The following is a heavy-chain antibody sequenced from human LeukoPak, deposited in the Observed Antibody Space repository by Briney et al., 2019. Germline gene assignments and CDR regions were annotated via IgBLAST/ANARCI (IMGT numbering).Heavy chain of an antibody. CDR1: GGSFSGYY. CDR3: ARGSPKYCSGGSCYSYYYYGMDV. Sequence: SETLSLTCAVYGGSFSGYYWSWIRQPPGEGLEWIGEINHSGSTNYNPSLKSRVTISVDTSKNQFSLKLSSVTAADTAVYYCARGSPKYCSGGSCYSYYYYGMDVWGQGTTVTVSS. J-gene: IGHJ6*02. CDR2: INHSGST. D-gene: IGHD2-15*01. V-gene: IGHV4-34*01.